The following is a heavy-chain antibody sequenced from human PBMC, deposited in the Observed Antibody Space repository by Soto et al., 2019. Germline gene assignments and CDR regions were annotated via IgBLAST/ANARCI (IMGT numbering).Heavy chain of an antibody. V-gene: IGHV3-30*18. CDR3: AKDGWGLGSWTSTY. CDR2: ISYGGSNK. Sequence: PGGSLRLSCAASGFTFSSYGMHWVRQAPGKGLEWVAVISYGGSNKYYADSVKGRFTISRDNSKNTLYLQMNSLRAEDTAVYYCAKDGWGLGSWTSTYWGQGNQVTVSS. CDR1: GFTFSSYG. J-gene: IGHJ4*02. D-gene: IGHD2-21*01.